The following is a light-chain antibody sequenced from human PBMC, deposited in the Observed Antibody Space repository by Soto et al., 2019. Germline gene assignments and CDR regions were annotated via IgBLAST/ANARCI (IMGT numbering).Light chain of an antibody. CDR2: EVN. CDR3: FSFTTTSTPV. CDR1: SSDIGAYDY. Sequence: QSALTLPASLSGSPGQSITISCTGTSSDIGAYDYVSWFQQHPGKAPKLMISEVNNRPSGVSNRFSGSKSGNTAYLTISGLQVEDEAEYFFFSFTTTSTPVFGSWTSATVL. V-gene: IGLV2-14*01. J-gene: IGLJ1*01.